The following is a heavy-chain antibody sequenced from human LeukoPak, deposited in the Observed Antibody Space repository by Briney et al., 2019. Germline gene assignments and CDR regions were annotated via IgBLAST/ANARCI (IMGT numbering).Heavy chain of an antibody. Sequence: GESLKISCKRSGYIFTSYWIGWVRQMPGKGLEWMGIIYPGDSDTRYSPSFQGQVTISADKSIRTAYLQWSSLKASDTAIYYCARHHDYGDYGCFDYWGQGTLVTVSS. D-gene: IGHD4-17*01. CDR1: GYIFTSYW. CDR2: IYPGDSDT. J-gene: IGHJ4*02. V-gene: IGHV5-51*01. CDR3: ARHHDYGDYGCFDY.